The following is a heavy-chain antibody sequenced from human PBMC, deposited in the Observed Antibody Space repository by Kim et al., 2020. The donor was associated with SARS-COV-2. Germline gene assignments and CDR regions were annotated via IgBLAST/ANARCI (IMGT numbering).Heavy chain of an antibody. CDR2: INSDGSTT. CDR1: GFTFSNYW. V-gene: IGHV3-74*01. Sequence: GGSLRLSCAASGFTFSNYWMHWVRQAPGKGLVWVSLINSDGSTTNYADSVKGRFTISRDNGKNTLFLQMNSLRAEDTAVYYCAHWNDGYWGQGTLVTVPS. J-gene: IGHJ4*02. D-gene: IGHD1-1*01. CDR3: AHWNDGY.